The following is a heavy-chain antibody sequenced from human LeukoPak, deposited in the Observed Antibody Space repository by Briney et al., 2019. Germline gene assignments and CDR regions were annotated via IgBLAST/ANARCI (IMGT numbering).Heavy chain of an antibody. CDR2: ISYDGSNK. Sequence: GGSLRLSCAASGFTFSSYEMNWVRQAPGKGLEWVAVISYDGSNKYYADSVKGRFTISRDNSKNTLYLQMNSLRAEDTAVYYCARDPNYYGSGILDYWGQGTLVTVSS. CDR3: ARDPNYYGSGILDY. D-gene: IGHD3-10*01. J-gene: IGHJ4*02. CDR1: GFTFSSYE. V-gene: IGHV3-30*04.